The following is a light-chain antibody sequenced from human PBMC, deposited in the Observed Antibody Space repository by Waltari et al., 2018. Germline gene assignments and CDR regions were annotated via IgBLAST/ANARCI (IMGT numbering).Light chain of an antibody. J-gene: IGLJ2*01. CDR1: SYNIGSTY. V-gene: IGLV1-47*01. CDR2: RNN. CDR3: AAWDDSLSGPV. Sequence: QSVLTQPPSASGTPGQRVTISCSGSSYNIGSTYVYWYQQLPGTAPKLLIYRNNQRPSGVPDRFSGSKSGTSASLAISGLRSEDEADYYCAAWDDSLSGPVFGGGTKLTVL.